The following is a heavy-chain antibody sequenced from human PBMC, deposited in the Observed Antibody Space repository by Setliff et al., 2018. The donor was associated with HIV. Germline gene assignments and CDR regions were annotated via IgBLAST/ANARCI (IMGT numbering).Heavy chain of an antibody. V-gene: IGHV4-4*07. CDR1: GGSISSFY. CDR3: ARDEGRATGSWWDQSASWYLDY. J-gene: IGHJ4*01. D-gene: IGHD6-13*01. Sequence: SETLSLTCTVSGGSISSFYWSWIRQPAGKRLEFIGRISAAGTINYNPSLRSRVTLSVDTSENQFSLTVNSVTAADTAMYFCARDEGRATGSWWDQSASWYLDYWGHGILVTVS. CDR2: ISAAGTI.